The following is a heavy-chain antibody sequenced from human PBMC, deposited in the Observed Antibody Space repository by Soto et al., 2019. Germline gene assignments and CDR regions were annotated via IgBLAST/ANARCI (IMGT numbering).Heavy chain of an antibody. Sequence: QVQLVESGGGVVQPGRSLRLSCAASGFTFRSYGMHWVRQAPGKGLEWVAVISYDGGIKYFADSVKGRFTISRDNSNNTLFLQMDSLRIEDTAVYYCGKSAYCNGGNFYWYFDLWGRGTLVTVSS. J-gene: IGHJ2*01. V-gene: IGHV3-30*18. CDR2: ISYDGGIK. CDR1: GFTFRSYG. CDR3: GKSAYCNGGNFYWYFDL. D-gene: IGHD2-21*01.